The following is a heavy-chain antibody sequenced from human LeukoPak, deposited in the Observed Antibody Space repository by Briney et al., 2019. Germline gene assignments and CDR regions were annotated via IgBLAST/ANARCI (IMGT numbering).Heavy chain of an antibody. Sequence: GGSLRLSCAASGFTFSSYGMHWVRQAPGKGLEWVSAISGSGGSTYYADSVKGRFTISRDNSKNTLYLQMNSLRAEDSAVYYCAKEGDYGDLPDYWGQGTLVTVSS. J-gene: IGHJ4*02. V-gene: IGHV3-23*01. D-gene: IGHD4-17*01. CDR1: GFTFSSYG. CDR2: ISGSGGST. CDR3: AKEGDYGDLPDY.